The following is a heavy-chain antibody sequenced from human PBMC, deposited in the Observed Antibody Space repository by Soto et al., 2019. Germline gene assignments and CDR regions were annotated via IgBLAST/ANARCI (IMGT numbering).Heavy chain of an antibody. D-gene: IGHD5-12*01. CDR1: GFTFSNAW. J-gene: IGHJ6*02. CDR3: TTDRISGYLYYYYGMDV. Sequence: EVQLVESGGGLVKPGGSLSLSCAATGFTFSNAWMNWSRQAPGKGLEWCGRIKGNPDGGTTDYAAPVKGRFTISRDDSKNSLYLQMNSLKTEDTGVYYCTTDRISGYLYYYYGMDVWGQGTTVTVSS. CDR2: IKGNPDGGTT. V-gene: IGHV3-15*07.